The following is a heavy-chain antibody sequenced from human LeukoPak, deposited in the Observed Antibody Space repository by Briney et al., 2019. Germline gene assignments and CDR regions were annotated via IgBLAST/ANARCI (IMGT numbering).Heavy chain of an antibody. CDR1: GSTFTRYL. Sequence: GGSLRLSCAPSGSTFTRYLMSWVRHPHGKGLGWVSPISGVVGGTYFADSVKGRFTISRDNSKNTLYLQMNSLRAEDTAVYYCAKGDGVDTGMVGSNWGQGTLVTVSS. CDR2: ISGVVGGT. V-gene: IGHV3-23*01. J-gene: IGHJ4*02. D-gene: IGHD5-18*01. CDR3: AKGDGVDTGMVGSN.